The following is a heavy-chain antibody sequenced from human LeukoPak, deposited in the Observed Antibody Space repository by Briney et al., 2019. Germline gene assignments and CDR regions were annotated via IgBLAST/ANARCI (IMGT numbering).Heavy chain of an antibody. CDR2: IKQDGSEK. V-gene: IGHV3-7*01. D-gene: IGHD5-24*01. J-gene: IGHJ4*02. CDR3: APQGDGYNSPFDY. Sequence: GGSLRLSCAASGFTFSSYWMSWVRQAPGKGLEWVANIKQDGSEKYYVDSVKGRFTISRDNAKNSLYLQMNSLRAEDTAVYYCAPQGDGYNSPFDYWGQGTLVTVSS. CDR1: GFTFSSYW.